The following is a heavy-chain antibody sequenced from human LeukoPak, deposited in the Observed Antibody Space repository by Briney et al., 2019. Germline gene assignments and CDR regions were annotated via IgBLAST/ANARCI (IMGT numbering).Heavy chain of an antibody. CDR1: GYTFTNYY. CDR2: INPSGGST. V-gene: IGHV1-46*01. CDR3: ARWTTTYLDY. J-gene: IGHJ4*02. Sequence: ASVKVSCKASGYTFTNYYIHWVRQAPGQGLEWMGIINPSGGSTNFAQKFQGRVTMTTDTSTITVYMELSSLRSEDTAVYYCARWTTTYLDYWGQGALVTVSS. D-gene: IGHD4-11*01.